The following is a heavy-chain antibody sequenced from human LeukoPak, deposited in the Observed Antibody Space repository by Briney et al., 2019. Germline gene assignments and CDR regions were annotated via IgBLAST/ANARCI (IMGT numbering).Heavy chain of an antibody. V-gene: IGHV4-59*01. D-gene: IGHD1-26*01. CDR3: ARDGNPFDY. CDR2: VYYTGTT. J-gene: IGHJ4*02. Sequence: PSETLSLTCTVSGRSINDYYWSSIRQPPGKRLEWIRYVYYTGTTNYNPSLNSRVTISVDTSKNQFSLKLSSVTAADTAMYYCARDGNPFDYWGQGTLVTVSS. CDR1: GRSINDYY.